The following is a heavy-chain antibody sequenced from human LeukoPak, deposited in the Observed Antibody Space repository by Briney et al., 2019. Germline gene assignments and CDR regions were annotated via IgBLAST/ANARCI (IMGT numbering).Heavy chain of an antibody. CDR1: GFTFDDYA. Sequence: GGSLRLSRVGSGFTFDDYAMHWVRQAPGKGLEWVSGISWNSGRRGYADSVKGRFTISRDNAKTSLYLQMNSLRAEDTAVYYCAKSLVYYGSGSPITHWGQGTLVTVSS. J-gene: IGHJ4*02. CDR3: AKSLVYYGSGSPITH. CDR2: ISWNSGRR. V-gene: IGHV3-9*01. D-gene: IGHD3-10*01.